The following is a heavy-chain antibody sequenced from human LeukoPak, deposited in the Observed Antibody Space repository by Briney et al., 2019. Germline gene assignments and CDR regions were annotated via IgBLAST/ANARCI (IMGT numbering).Heavy chain of an antibody. V-gene: IGHV4-59*12. D-gene: IGHD3-10*01. Sequence: PSETLSLTCTVSGDSISSNYWNWIRQPPGKGLEWIGYIYYSGSTNYNPSLKSRVTISVDTSKNQFSLKLSSVTAADTAVYYCARDGRFGEGAEEYYYYGMDVWGQGTTVTVSS. CDR3: ARDGRFGEGAEEYYYYGMDV. CDR1: GDSISSNY. CDR2: IYYSGST. J-gene: IGHJ6*02.